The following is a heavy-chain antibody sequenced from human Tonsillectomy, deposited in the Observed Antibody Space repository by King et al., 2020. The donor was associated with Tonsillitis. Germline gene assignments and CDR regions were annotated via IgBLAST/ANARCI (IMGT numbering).Heavy chain of an antibody. D-gene: IGHD6-13*01. CDR3: ARENLYSSSWYRYFDY. Sequence: QLVQSGGGLVKPGGSLRLSCAASGFTFSDYYMSWIRQAPGKGLEWVSYISSSSSYTNYADSVKGRFTISRDNAKNSLYLQMNSLRAEDTAVYYCARENLYSSSWYRYFDYWGQGTLLTVSS. V-gene: IGHV3-11*05. CDR1: GFTFSDYY. J-gene: IGHJ4*02. CDR2: ISSSSSYT.